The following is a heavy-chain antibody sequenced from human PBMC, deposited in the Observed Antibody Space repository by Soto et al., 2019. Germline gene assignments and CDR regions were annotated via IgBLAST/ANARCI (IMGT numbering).Heavy chain of an antibody. J-gene: IGHJ4*02. CDR2: ISGSGGST. V-gene: IGHV3-23*01. Sequence: EVQLLESGGGLVQPGGSLRLSCAASGFTFSSYAMSWVRQAPGKGLEWVSAISGSGGSTYYADSVKGRFTISRDNSKNTLYRQMNSLRAEDTAVYYCASGGDFLSGYPKFDYWGQGTLVTVSS. D-gene: IGHD3-3*01. CDR1: GFTFSSYA. CDR3: ASGGDFLSGYPKFDY.